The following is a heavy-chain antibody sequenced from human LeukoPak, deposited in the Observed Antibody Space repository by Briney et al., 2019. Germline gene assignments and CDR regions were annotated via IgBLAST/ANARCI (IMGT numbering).Heavy chain of an antibody. CDR1: GFTFDDYA. J-gene: IGHJ4*02. V-gene: IGHV3-9*01. CDR3: AKDMDTAMVTVSFDH. Sequence: GGSLRLSYAASGFTFDDYAMHWVRQAPGKGLEWVSGISWNSGSIGYADSVKGRFTISRDNAKNSLYLQMNSLRAEDTALYYCAKDMDTAMVTVSFDHWGQGTLVTVSS. D-gene: IGHD5-18*01. CDR2: ISWNSGSI.